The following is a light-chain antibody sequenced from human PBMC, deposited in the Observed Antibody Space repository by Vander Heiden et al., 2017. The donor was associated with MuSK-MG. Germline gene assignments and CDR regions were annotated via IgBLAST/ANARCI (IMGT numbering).Light chain of an antibody. CDR1: QSVLYSSNNKNY. J-gene: IGKJ2*01. V-gene: IGKV4-1*01. CDR2: WAS. Sequence: DIVMTQSPDPPTVSLGERATITCKSSQSVLYSSNNKNYLAWYQQKPGQPPKLLIYWASTREFGVPDRFSGSGSGTDFTLTIRSLQAEDVAVYFCQQYYSTPLTFGQGTKLEIK. CDR3: QQYYSTPLT.